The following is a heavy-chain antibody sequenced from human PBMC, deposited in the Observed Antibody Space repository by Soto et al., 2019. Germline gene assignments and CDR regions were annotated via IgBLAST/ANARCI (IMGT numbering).Heavy chain of an antibody. J-gene: IGHJ3*01. CDR3: VKQDMAASGDAFDV. CDR1: GYSSTNYW. Sequence: GESLKISCTGSGYSSTNYWINWVRQMPGKGLEWMGKIDPSDSYSIYSPSFQGHVTISADKSITTAFLQWSRLKASDTAMYYCVKQDMAASGDAFDVWGQGTMVTVS. V-gene: IGHV5-10-1*01. CDR2: IDPSDSYS. D-gene: IGHD1-26*01.